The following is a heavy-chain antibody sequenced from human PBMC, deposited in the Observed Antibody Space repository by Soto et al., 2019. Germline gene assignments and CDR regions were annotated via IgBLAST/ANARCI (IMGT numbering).Heavy chain of an antibody. CDR2: IYWDDDT. Sequence: QITLKESGPPLVKPTQTLTLTCIFSGFSFTADGVGVGWIRQPPGKALEWLALIYWDDDTRYSPSLKSRLTLTKDTSKNQVVLTMTNMDPVDTSTYYCAHAYGGTSWPNDAFDVWGQGTVVTVSS. CDR1: GFSFTADGVG. V-gene: IGHV2-5*02. CDR3: AHAYGGTSWPNDAFDV. J-gene: IGHJ3*01. D-gene: IGHD2-21*01.